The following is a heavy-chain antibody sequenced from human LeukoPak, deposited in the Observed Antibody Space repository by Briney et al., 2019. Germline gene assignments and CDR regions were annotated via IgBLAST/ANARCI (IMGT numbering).Heavy chain of an antibody. CDR2: IIPIFGTA. J-gene: IGHJ6*02. CDR3: ARDYGSGSYDIYYYYGMDV. Sequence: GASVKVSCKASGGTFSSYAISWVRQAPGQGLEWMGGIIPIFGTANYAQKFQGRVTITADESTSTAYMELSSLRSEDTAVYYCARDYGSGSYDIYYYYGMDVWGQGTTVTVSS. CDR1: GGTFSSYA. V-gene: IGHV1-69*13. D-gene: IGHD3-10*01.